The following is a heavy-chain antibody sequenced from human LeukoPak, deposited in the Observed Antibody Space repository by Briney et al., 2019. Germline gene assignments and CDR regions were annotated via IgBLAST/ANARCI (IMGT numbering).Heavy chain of an antibody. CDR1: GYTFTGSY. J-gene: IGHJ4*02. D-gene: IGHD1-1*01. V-gene: IGHV1-2*02. Sequence: ASVRVSCKASGYTFTGSYMHWVRQAPGQGFEWIGWISPASGATKYAQNFQGRVTLTTDTSITTAYMELSSLTSDDTASYYCLNEHGGWGQGTPVTVPS. CDR2: ISPASGAT. CDR3: LNEHGG.